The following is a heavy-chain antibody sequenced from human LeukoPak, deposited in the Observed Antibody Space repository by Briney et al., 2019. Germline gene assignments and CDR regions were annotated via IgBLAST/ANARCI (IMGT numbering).Heavy chain of an antibody. CDR2: IYTSGST. Sequence: SETLSLTCTVSGGSISSYCWSWIRQPPGKGLEWIRYIYTSGSTIYNPSLKSRVTISGDTSKNQFSLKLSSVTAADTAVYYCARHRAHYYDSSGSGPYYYYYMDVWGKGTTVTVSS. CDR3: ARHRAHYYDSSGSGPYYYYYMDV. D-gene: IGHD3-22*01. V-gene: IGHV4-4*09. CDR1: GGSISSYC. J-gene: IGHJ6*03.